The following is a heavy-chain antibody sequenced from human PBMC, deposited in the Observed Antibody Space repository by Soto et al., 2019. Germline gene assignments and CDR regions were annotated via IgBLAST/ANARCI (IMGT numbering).Heavy chain of an antibody. CDR2: ISYDGSNK. CDR3: AKTKPEYCSSTSCYAPNRFDP. V-gene: IGHV3-30*18. CDR1: GFTFSSYG. Sequence: QVQLVESGGGVVQPGRSLRLSCAASGFTFSSYGMHWVRQAPGKGLERVAVISYDGSNKYYADSVKGRFTISRDNSKITLYLQMNSLRAEDTAVYYCAKTKPEYCSSTSCYAPNRFDPWGQGTLVTVSS. J-gene: IGHJ5*02. D-gene: IGHD2-2*01.